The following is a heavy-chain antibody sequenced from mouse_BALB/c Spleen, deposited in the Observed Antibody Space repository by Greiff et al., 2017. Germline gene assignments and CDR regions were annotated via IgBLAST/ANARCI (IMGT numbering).Heavy chain of an antibody. CDR3: ARRSPYYFDY. CDR1: GFNIKDTY. Sequence: EVMLVESGAELVKPGASVKLSCTASGFNIKDTYMHWVKQRPEQGLEWIGRIDPANGNTKYDPKFQGKATITADTSSNTAYLQLSSLTSEDTAVYYCARRSPYYFDYWGQGTTLTVSS. V-gene: IGHV14-3*02. J-gene: IGHJ2*01. CDR2: IDPANGNT.